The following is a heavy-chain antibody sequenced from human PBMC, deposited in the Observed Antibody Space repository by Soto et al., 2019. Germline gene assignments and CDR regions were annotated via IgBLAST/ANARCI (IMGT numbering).Heavy chain of an antibody. D-gene: IGHD3-22*01. J-gene: IGHJ4*02. CDR1: GGTFSSYT. CDR2: IIPILGIA. Sequence: SVKVSCKASGGTFSSYTISWVRQAPGQGLEWMGRIIPILGIANYAQKFQGRVTITADKSTSTAYMELSSLRSEDTAVYYCARGPVVVIRTYYFDYWGQGTLVTVSS. CDR3: ARGPVVVIRTYYFDY. V-gene: IGHV1-69*02.